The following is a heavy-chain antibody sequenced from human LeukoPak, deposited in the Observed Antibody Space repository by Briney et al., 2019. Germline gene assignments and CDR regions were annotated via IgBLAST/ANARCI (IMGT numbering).Heavy chain of an antibody. Sequence: GGSLRLSCAASGFTVSSNYMSWVRQAPGKGLEWVANIKQDGSEENYVGSVKGRFTISRDNAKNSLYLQMNSLRAEDTAVYYCARDSYTRGDYWGQGTLVTVSS. V-gene: IGHV3-7*05. J-gene: IGHJ4*02. D-gene: IGHD3-10*01. CDR1: GFTVSSNY. CDR3: ARDSYTRGDY. CDR2: IKQDGSEE.